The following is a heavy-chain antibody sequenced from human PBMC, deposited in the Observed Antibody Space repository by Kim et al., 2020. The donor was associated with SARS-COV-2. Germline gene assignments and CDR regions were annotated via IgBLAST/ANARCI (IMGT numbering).Heavy chain of an antibody. Sequence: GGSLRLSCEASGFTFGNYGGHWVRQAPGKGLEWVAFISHDGSRTYYRDSVKGRFSISRDNWKHTMYLEMSSLGPEDTAVYYCTKRGATVGTMYYFGLDVWGQRTTVTVSS. CDR1: GFTFGNYG. CDR2: ISHDGSRT. V-gene: IGHV3-30*02. J-gene: IGHJ6*02. CDR3: TKRGATVGTMYYFGLDV. D-gene: IGHD1-1*01.